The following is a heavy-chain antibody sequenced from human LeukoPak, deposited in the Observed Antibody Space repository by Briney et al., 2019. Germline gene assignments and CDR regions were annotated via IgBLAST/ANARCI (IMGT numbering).Heavy chain of an antibody. CDR3: ARDLSFSPDF. CDR2: VSPDG. J-gene: IGHJ4*02. V-gene: IGHV3-74*01. CDR1: GFTFRNSW. Sequence: GGSLRLSCAASGFTFRNSWMHWVRQAPGKGLVWVSHVSPDGSYADSVEGRFIISRDNAKNTIFLQMNSLRAEDTAVYYCARDLSFSPDFWGRGTLVTVSS.